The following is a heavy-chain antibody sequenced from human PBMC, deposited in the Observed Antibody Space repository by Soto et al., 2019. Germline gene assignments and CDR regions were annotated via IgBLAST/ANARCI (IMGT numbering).Heavy chain of an antibody. CDR1: GFIFSSYW. J-gene: IGHJ6*02. CDR2: LHSDGSTT. Sequence: EVQLVESGGGLVQPGGSLRLSCAASGFIFSSYWMHWVRQAPGKGLVWFSRLHSDGSTTTYADSVKGRFTISRDNAKNTLYLQMNSLRAEDTAVYYCARELPTTIRGGYYYSYGMDVWGQGTTVTVSS. D-gene: IGHD2-2*02. CDR3: ARELPTTIRGGYYYSYGMDV. V-gene: IGHV3-74*03.